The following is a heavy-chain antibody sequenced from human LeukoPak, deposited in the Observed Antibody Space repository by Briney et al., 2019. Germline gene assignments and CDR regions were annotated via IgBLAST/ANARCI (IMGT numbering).Heavy chain of an antibody. J-gene: IGHJ6*02. D-gene: IGHD3-3*01. CDR3: ARGSRHYDFWSGRPEGHYYYGMDV. CDR1: GGSFSGYY. Sequence: SETLSLTCAVYGGSFSGYYWSWIRQPPGKGLEWIGEINHSGSTNYNPSLKSRVTISVDTSKNQFSLKLSSVTAADTAVYYCARGSRHYDFWSGRPEGHYYYGMDVWGQGTTVTVSS. CDR2: INHSGST. V-gene: IGHV4-34*01.